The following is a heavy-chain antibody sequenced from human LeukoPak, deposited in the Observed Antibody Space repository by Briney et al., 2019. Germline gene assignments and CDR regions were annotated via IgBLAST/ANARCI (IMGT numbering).Heavy chain of an antibody. CDR2: INWNGGST. CDR3: ARIDTYYYDSYGNYGAFDY. Sequence: GGSLRLSCTASGFTFKNVWKIGVRQAPGKGLERVSGINWNGGSTGYADSVKGRFTISRDNAKNSLYLQMNSLRAEDTALYYCARIDTYYYDSYGNYGAFDYWGQGTIVTVSS. D-gene: IGHD3-22*01. J-gene: IGHJ3*01. CDR1: GFTFKNVW. V-gene: IGHV3-20*04.